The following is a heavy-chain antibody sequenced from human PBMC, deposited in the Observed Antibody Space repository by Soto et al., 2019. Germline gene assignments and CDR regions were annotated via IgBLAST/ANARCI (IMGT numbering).Heavy chain of an antibody. CDR2: IYPGDSDT. CDR3: ARHSRSYYDFWSSIYYMDV. J-gene: IGHJ6*03. V-gene: IGHV5-51*01. CDR1: GYSFTSYW. D-gene: IGHD3-3*01. Sequence: PGESLKISCKGSGYSFTSYWIGWVRQMPGKGLEWMGIIYPGDSDTRYSPSFQGQVTISADKSISTAYLQWSSLKASDTAMYYCARHSRSYYDFWSSIYYMDVWGKGTSVTVSS.